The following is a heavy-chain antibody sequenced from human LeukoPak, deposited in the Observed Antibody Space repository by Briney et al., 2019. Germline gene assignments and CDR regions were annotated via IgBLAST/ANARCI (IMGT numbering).Heavy chain of an antibody. D-gene: IGHD3-22*01. J-gene: IGHJ4*02. CDR1: GCTLTPLS. CDR3: VTARRLDSSGYYYTGFDY. Sequence: ASVKVSCKFSGCTLTPLSMHWVRQAPGKGLEWMGGFDPEDGETIYAQKFQGRVTMTEDTSTDTAYMELSSLRSEDTPVYYCVTARRLDSSGYYYTGFDYWGQGTLVTVSS. V-gene: IGHV1-24*01. CDR2: FDPEDGET.